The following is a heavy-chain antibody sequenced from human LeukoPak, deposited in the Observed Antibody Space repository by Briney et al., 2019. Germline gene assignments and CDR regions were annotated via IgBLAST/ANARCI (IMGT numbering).Heavy chain of an antibody. CDR2: IYHSGST. CDR1: GGSISSRNW. CDR3: SRDWGVSARHGYMDV. J-gene: IGHJ6*03. V-gene: IGHV4-4*02. D-gene: IGHD6-6*01. Sequence: SETLSLTCAVSGGSISSRNWWSWVRQPPGKGLEWIGEIYHSGSTNYNPSLKTRVTISVDTSKNQFSLKLSSVTAADTAVYYCSRDWGVSARHGYMDVWGKGTTVTVSS.